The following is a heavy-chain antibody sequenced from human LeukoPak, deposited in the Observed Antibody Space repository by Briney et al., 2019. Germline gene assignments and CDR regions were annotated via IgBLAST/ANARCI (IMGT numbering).Heavy chain of an antibody. D-gene: IGHD3-22*01. CDR3: ARDLRSYYYDSSGYYLLY. Sequence: GASVTVSCKASGYTFTSYGISWVRQAPGQGLEWMGWISAYNGNTNYAQKLQGRVTMITDTSTSTAYMELRSLRSDDTAVYYCARDLRSYYYDSSGYYLLYWGQGTLVTVSS. CDR1: GYTFTSYG. J-gene: IGHJ4*02. CDR2: ISAYNGNT. V-gene: IGHV1-18*01.